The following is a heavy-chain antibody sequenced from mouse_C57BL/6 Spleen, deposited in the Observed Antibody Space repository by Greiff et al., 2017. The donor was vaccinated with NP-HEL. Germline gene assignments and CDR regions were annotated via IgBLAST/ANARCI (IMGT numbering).Heavy chain of an antibody. V-gene: IGHV1-4*01. Sequence: QVQLKESGAELARPGASVKMSCKASGYTFTSYTMHWVKQRPGQGLEWIGYINPSSGYTKYNQKFKDKATLTADKSSSTAYMQLSSLTSEDSAVYYCSRLLGKGSYAMDYWGQGTSVTVSS. CDR2: INPSSGYT. CDR1: GYTFTSYT. CDR3: SRLLGKGSYAMDY. D-gene: IGHD1-1*01. J-gene: IGHJ4*01.